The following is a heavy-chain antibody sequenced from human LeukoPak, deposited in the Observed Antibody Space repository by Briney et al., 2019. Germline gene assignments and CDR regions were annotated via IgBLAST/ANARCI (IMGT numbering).Heavy chain of an antibody. V-gene: IGHV1-8*01. J-gene: IGHJ6*02. CDR1: EYTFTTYD. D-gene: IGHD6-25*01. Sequence: GASVKVSCKASEYTFTTYDINWVRQATGQGLEWMGWMNPKSGNTGYAQKFQGRVTTTRNTSISTAYMELSSLRSEDTAVYYCARRNSAQRPPRTMDVWGQGTTVTVSS. CDR2: MNPKSGNT. CDR3: ARRNSAQRPPRTMDV.